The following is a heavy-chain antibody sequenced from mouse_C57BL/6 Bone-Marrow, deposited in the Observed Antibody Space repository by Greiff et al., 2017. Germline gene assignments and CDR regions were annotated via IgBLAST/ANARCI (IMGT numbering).Heavy chain of an antibody. Sequence: EVMLVESGGGLVKPGGSLKLSCAASGFTFSDYGMHWVRQAPEKGLEWVAYISSGSSTIYYAATVKGRFTITRDNAKNTLFLQKTSLRSEDTAMYYCARGMLPHYWGQGTTLTVSS. CDR1: GFTFSDYG. D-gene: IGHD1-1*01. CDR2: ISSGSSTI. CDR3: ARGMLPHY. J-gene: IGHJ2*01. V-gene: IGHV5-17*01.